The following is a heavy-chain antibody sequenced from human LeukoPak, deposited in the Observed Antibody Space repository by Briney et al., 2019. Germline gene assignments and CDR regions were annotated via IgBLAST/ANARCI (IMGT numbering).Heavy chain of an antibody. J-gene: IGHJ3*02. CDR3: ARDRTGPDAFDI. V-gene: IGHV3-21*01. CDR1: GFIFSTYS. Sequence: GGSLRLSCAASGFIFSTYSMSWVRQAPGKGLEWVSSISSTSSYIYYADSVKGRFTFSRDNAENSLYLQINSLRVEDTAVYYCARDRTGPDAFDIWGQGTMVTVSS. CDR2: ISSTSSYI.